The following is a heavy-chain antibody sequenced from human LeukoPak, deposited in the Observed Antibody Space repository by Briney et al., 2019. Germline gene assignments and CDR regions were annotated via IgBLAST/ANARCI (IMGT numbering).Heavy chain of an antibody. CDR1: GFTFSSYG. V-gene: IGHV3-30*18. J-gene: IGHJ6*02. CDR2: ISYDGSNK. Sequence: GGSLRLSCAASGFTFSSYGMHWVRQAPGKGLEWVAVISYDGSNKYYADSVKGRFTISRDNSKNTLYLQMNSLRAEDTAVYYCAKEVYSYGQRPDFYYYYYGMDVWGQGTTVTVSS. CDR3: AKEVYSYGQRPDFYYYYYGMDV. D-gene: IGHD5-18*01.